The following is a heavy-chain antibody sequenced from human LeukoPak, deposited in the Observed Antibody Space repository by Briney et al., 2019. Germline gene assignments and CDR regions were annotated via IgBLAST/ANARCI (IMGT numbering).Heavy chain of an antibody. Sequence: PSETLSLTRAVSGGSISRGGYSWSWIRQPPGKGLEWFVYFYYSGSTYYHPSLKRRVTISVDTSKNYLSLKLSSVTAADTAVYYCARESNYHCSGTGWFDPWGQGTLVTVSS. J-gene: IGHJ5*02. CDR1: GGSISRGGYS. CDR3: ARESNYHCSGTGWFDP. D-gene: IGHD3-10*01. V-gene: IGHV4-30-4*07. CDR2: FYYSGST.